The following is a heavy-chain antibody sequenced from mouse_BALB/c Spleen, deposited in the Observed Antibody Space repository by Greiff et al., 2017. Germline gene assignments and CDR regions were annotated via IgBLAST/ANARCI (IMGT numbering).Heavy chain of an antibody. CDR2: IYPSDSYT. Sequence: QVQLQQPGAELVRPGASVKLSCKASGYTFTSYWINWVKQRPGQGLEWIGNIYPSDSYTNYNQKFKGKATLTVDKSSSTAYMQLSSPTSEDSAVYYCARLITTGLDYWGQGTTLTVSS. J-gene: IGHJ2*01. CDR3: ARLITTGLDY. V-gene: IGHV1-69*02. CDR1: GYTFTSYW. D-gene: IGHD2-4*01.